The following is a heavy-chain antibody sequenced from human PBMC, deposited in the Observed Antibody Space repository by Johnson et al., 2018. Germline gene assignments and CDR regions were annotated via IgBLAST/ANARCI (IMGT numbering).Heavy chain of an antibody. V-gene: IGHV3-66*01. CDR2: IYSGGST. CDR3: ARVSEATVTPFGARLRPNDAFDI. D-gene: IGHD4-17*01. CDR1: GFTVSSNY. Sequence: EVQLVESGGGLVQPGGSLRLSCAASGFTVSSNYMSWVRQAPGKGLEWVSVIYSGGSTYYADSVKGRFTISRDNSNNTLYLQMNSLRAEDTAVYYCARVSEATVTPFGARLRPNDAFDIWGQGTMVTVSS. J-gene: IGHJ3*02.